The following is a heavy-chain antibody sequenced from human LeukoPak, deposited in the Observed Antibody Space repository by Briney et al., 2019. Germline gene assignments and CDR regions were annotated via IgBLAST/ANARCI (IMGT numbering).Heavy chain of an antibody. CDR3: ARGRIGGWTDY. D-gene: IGHD6-19*01. Sequence: GGSLRLSFAPSEFTFSDYWMHWVPQAPGKGLVWVSRIKTDGRSTNYADSVKGRFTISRDNAKNTLYLQMNSLRAEDTAVYYCARGRIGGWTDYWGQGTLVTVSS. V-gene: IGHV3-74*01. CDR1: EFTFSDYW. J-gene: IGHJ4*02. CDR2: IKTDGRST.